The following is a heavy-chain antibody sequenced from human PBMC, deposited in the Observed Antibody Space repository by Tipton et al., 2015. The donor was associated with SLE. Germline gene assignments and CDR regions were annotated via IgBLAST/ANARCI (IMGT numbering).Heavy chain of an antibody. D-gene: IGHD2-15*01. Sequence: SLRLSCAASGFTFRNAGMHWVRQAPGKGLGRVAFISHDGSNQYYAESVKGRFAVARDYTKNTLWLEIDSLRVEDTAIYYCARDRGWPAAHFDVWGQGTLLTVSS. CDR2: ISHDGSNQ. CDR3: ARDRGWPAAHFDV. J-gene: IGHJ4*02. V-gene: IGHV3-33*01. CDR1: GFTFRNAG.